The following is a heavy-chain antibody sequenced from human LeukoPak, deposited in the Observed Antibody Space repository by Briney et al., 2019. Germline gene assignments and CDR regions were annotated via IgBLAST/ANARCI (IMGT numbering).Heavy chain of an antibody. CDR2: KSYDGSNK. Sequence: RGSLRLSCEASGFTFSSYGIHWVRQAPGKGLEWVAVKSYDGSNKYYADSVKGRFTISRDNSKNTLYLQMNSLRAEDTAVYYCARAPPPRYSYGFYFDYWGQGTLVT. CDR3: ARAPPPRYSYGFYFDY. D-gene: IGHD5-18*01. CDR1: GFTFSSYG. J-gene: IGHJ4*02. V-gene: IGHV3-30*03.